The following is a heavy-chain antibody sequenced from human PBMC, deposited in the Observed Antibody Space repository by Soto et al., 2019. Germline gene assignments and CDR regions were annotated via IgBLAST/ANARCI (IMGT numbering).Heavy chain of an antibody. CDR1: GGSISSGGYY. D-gene: IGHD6-19*01. V-gene: IGHV4-31*03. CDR3: ARDERSRGWSNWFDP. Sequence: QVQLQESGPGLVKPSQTLSLTCTVSGGSISSGGYYWSWIRQHPGKGLEWIGYIYYSGSTYYNPSLKSRVTISVDTSKNQFPLNLSSVTAADTAVYYCARDERSRGWSNWFDPWGQGTLVTVSS. J-gene: IGHJ5*02. CDR2: IYYSGST.